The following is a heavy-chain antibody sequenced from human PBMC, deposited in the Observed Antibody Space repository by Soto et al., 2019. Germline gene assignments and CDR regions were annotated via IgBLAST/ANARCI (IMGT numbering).Heavy chain of an antibody. J-gene: IGHJ4*01. V-gene: IGHV4-38-2*01. CDR3: ARVHVMVVGGSTFDY. CDR1: GYSLSSGSY. CDR2: IYHGGTT. Sequence: SETLSLTCAVSGYSLSSGSYWGWIRQPPGKGPEWIASIYHGGTTFYNPSLKSRVTLPVDTSKNHYSLKLRSVTAADTAVYYCARVHVMVVGGSTFDYWGPGILVTSPQ. D-gene: IGHD2-15*01.